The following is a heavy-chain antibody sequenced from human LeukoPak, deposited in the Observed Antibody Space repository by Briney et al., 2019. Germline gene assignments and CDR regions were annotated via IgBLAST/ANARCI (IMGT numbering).Heavy chain of an antibody. CDR3: ARLPVPYCGGDCRPYY. J-gene: IGHJ4*02. CDR1: GFTFSSYS. Sequence: GGSLRLSCAASGFTFSSYSMNWVRQAPGKGLEWVSSISSSSSYIYYADSVKGRFTISRDNAKNSLYLQMNSLRAEDTAVYYCARLPVPYCGGDCRPYYWGQGTLVTVSS. CDR2: ISSSSSYI. V-gene: IGHV3-21*01. D-gene: IGHD2-21*02.